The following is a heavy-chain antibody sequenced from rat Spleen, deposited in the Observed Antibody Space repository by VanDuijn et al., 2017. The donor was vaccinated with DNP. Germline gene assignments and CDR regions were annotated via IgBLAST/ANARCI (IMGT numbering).Heavy chain of an antibody. CDR1: GFTFSNYD. V-gene: IGHV5S23*01. Sequence: EVQLVESGGGLVQPGRSLKLSCAASGFTFSNYDMAWVRQAPTKGLEWVASISTGGGSTYYRDSVKGRFTVSRDNAKSTLYLQMDSLRSEDTATYYCASQLFDYWGQGVMVTVSS. J-gene: IGHJ2*01. CDR2: ISTGGGST. CDR3: ASQLFDY.